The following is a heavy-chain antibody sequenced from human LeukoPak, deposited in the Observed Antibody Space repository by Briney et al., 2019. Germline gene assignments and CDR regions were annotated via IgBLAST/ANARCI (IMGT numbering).Heavy chain of an antibody. CDR1: GGSISSYY. V-gene: IGHV4-59*08. D-gene: IGHD2-2*01. CDR2: IYYSGST. CDR3: ASYKPDCSSTSCGKFDP. J-gene: IGHJ5*02. Sequence: SETLSLTCTVSGGSISSYYWSWIRQPPGKGLEWIGYIYYSGSTNYNPSLKSRVTISVDTSKNQFSLKLSSVTAADTAVYYCASYKPDCSSTSCGKFDPWGQGTLVTVSS.